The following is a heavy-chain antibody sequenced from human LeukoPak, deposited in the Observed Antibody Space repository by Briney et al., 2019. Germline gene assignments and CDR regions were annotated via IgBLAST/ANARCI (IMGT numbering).Heavy chain of an antibody. Sequence: GGSLRLSCTASEFSLSDFYMDWVRQAPGKGLEWVSTINGGGVNTHYADSVGGRFTISRDNSKNTLFLQMNSLRDEDTAVYYCAKDLYSNYGPADYWGQGNLVTVSS. CDR2: INGGGVNT. J-gene: IGHJ4*02. D-gene: IGHD4-11*01. CDR1: EFSLSDFY. CDR3: AKDLYSNYGPADY. V-gene: IGHV3-23*01.